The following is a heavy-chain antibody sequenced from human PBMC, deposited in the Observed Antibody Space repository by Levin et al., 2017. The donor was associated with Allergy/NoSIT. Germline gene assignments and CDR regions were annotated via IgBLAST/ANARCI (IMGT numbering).Heavy chain of an antibody. D-gene: IGHD6-13*01. V-gene: IGHV1-2*02. Sequence: ASVKVSCKASGYTFTGYYIHWVRQAPGQGLEWMGWINSNSGGTNYAQNFQGRVTMTRDTSISTAYMELSRLRSDDTAVYYCARVLAAGTGYYYYMDVWGKGTTVTVS. CDR1: GYTFTGYY. CDR3: ARVLAAGTGYYYYMDV. CDR2: INSNSGGT. J-gene: IGHJ6*03.